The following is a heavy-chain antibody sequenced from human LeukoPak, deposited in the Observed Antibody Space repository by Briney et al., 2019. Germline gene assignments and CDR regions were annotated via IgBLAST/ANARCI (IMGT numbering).Heavy chain of an antibody. CDR1: GFTFSSYS. D-gene: IGHD1-26*01. CDR2: ISSSSTYI. V-gene: IGHV3-21*01. CDR3: ASGIYYTSVHTWSPV. J-gene: IGHJ4*02. Sequence: GGSLRLSCAASGFTFSSYSMNWVRQAPGKGLEWVSSISSSSTYIYYTDSVRGRFTISRDDASNSLALQMNSLRAEDTAVYYCASGIYYTSVHTWSPVWGQGTPVTVSS.